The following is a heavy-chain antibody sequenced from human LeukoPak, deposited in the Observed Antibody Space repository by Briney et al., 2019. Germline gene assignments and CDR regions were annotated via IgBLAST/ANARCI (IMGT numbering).Heavy chain of an antibody. J-gene: IGHJ4*02. D-gene: IGHD2-2*03. CDR2: IYSGGTT. Sequence: GGSLRLSCEASGFTVGSNYMSWVRQAPGKGLEWASLIYSGGTTYYADSVKGRFTISRDNSKNTLYLQMNSLRAEDTAVYYCARGPSLGYCSTTACYADYWGQGTLVTVSS. V-gene: IGHV3-66*01. CDR1: GFTVGSNY. CDR3: ARGPSLGYCSTTACYADY.